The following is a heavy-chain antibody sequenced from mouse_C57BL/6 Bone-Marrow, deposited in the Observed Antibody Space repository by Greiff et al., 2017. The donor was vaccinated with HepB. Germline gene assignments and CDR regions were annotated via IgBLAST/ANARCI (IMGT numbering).Heavy chain of an antibody. CDR2: IYPGGGYT. J-gene: IGHJ2*01. D-gene: IGHD2-10*01. CDR3: ASTTYFEPDY. CDR1: GYTFTNYW. V-gene: IGHV1-63*01. Sequence: QVQLQQSGAELVRPGTSVKMSCKASGYTFTNYWIGWAKQRPGHGLEWIGDIYPGGGYTNYNEKFKGKATLTADKSSSTAYMQFSSLTSEDSAVYYCASTTYFEPDYWGQGTTLTVSS.